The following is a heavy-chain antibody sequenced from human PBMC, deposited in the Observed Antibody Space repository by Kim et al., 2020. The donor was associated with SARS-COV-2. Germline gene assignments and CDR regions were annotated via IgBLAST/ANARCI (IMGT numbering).Heavy chain of an antibody. D-gene: IGHD3-22*01. CDR3: ARVPYYASSGDNWFDP. V-gene: IGHV1-8*01. CDR2: MNPNSGNT. Sequence: ASVKVSCKASGYTFTSYDINWVRQATGQGLEWMGWMNPNSGNTGYAQKFQGRVTMTRNTSISTAYMELSSLRSEDTAVYYCARVPYYASSGDNWFDPWGQGTLVTVSS. CDR1: GYTFTSYD. J-gene: IGHJ5*02.